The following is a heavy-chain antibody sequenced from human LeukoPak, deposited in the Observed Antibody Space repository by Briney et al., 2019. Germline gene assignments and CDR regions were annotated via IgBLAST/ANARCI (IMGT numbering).Heavy chain of an antibody. Sequence: SVKVSCKASGGTFSSYAISWVRQAPGQGLEWMGRIIPILGIANYAQKFQGRVTITADKSTSTAYMELSSLRSEDTAVYYCAREGDSSGYSDYWGQGTLVTVSS. CDR3: AREGDSSGYSDY. D-gene: IGHD3-22*01. CDR2: IIPILGIA. J-gene: IGHJ4*02. CDR1: GGTFSSYA. V-gene: IGHV1-69*04.